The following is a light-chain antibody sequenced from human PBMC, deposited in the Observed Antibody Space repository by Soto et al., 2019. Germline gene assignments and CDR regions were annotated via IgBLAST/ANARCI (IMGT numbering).Light chain of an antibody. CDR2: GAS. CDR1: QSVISIY. J-gene: IGKJ4*01. V-gene: IGKV3-15*01. CDR3: QQYIHWPPLT. Sequence: IVLTQSPATISLSPGERATLSCRASQSVISIYLAWYQQKPGQGPRLLIFGASTRATDIPARFSGSGSGTEFTLTISSLQSEDFAVYYCQQYIHWPPLTFGGGTKVDNK.